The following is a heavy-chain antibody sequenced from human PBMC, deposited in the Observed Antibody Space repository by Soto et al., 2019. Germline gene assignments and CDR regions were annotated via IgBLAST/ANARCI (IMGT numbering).Heavy chain of an antibody. CDR3: ARDGGIVVEERYYYYGMDV. J-gene: IGHJ6*02. Sequence: ASVKVSCKASGGTFSSYAISWVRQAPGQGLEWMGGIIPIFGTANYAQKFQGRVTITADESTSTAYMELSSLRSEDTAVYYCARDGGIVVEERYYYYGMDVWGQGTTVTVSS. CDR2: IIPIFGTA. D-gene: IGHD3-22*01. CDR1: GGTFSSYA. V-gene: IGHV1-69*13.